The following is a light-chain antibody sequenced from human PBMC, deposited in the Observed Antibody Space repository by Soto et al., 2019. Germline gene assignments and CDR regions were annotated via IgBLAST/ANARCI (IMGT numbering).Light chain of an antibody. CDR3: MQALQTPWT. V-gene: IGKV2-28*01. CDR2: LAS. J-gene: IGKJ1*01. CDR1: QSLLRTTDGKTF. Sequence: DIVVTQSPLSLPVTPGEPASISCRSSQSLLRTTDGKTFLSWYLQKPGQSPQLLIYLASSRASGVPDRFSGGGSGTDFTLKISRVEPEDVGIYYCMQALQTPWTFGQGTKVEI.